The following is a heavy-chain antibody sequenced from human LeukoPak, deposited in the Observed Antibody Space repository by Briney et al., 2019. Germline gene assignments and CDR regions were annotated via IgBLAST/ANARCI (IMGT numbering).Heavy chain of an antibody. D-gene: IGHD3-3*01. CDR3: ASLRFGEVPPKGLYYYYMDV. V-gene: IGHV1-8*01. CDR1: GYTFSNYD. CDR2: MNPNSGNT. J-gene: IGHJ6*03. Sequence: ASVKVSCKASGYTFSNYDVIWVRQAPGQGLEWMGWMNPNSGNTGYVQRFQGRVTMTGDTSISTAYMELSSLRSEDTAVYYCASLRFGEVPPKGLYYYYMDVWGKGTTVTVSS.